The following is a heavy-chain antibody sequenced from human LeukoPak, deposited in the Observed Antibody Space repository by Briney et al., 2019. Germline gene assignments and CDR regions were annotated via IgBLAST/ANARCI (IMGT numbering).Heavy chain of an antibody. CDR3: AKGRITMVRGVIITNYFDY. CDR1: GFTFSSYA. D-gene: IGHD3-10*01. V-gene: IGHV3-23*01. J-gene: IGHJ4*02. CDR2: ISGSGGST. Sequence: GGSPRLTCAASGFTFSSYAMSWVRQAPGKGLEWVSAISGSGGSTYYADSVKGRFTISRDNSKNTLYLQMNSLRAEDTAVYYCAKGRITMVRGVIITNYFDYWGQGTLVTVSS.